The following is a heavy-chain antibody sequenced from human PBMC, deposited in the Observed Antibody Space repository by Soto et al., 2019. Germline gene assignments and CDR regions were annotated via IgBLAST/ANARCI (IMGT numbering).Heavy chain of an antibody. CDR2: ISTFHGNT. D-gene: IGHD6-6*01. CDR3: ARARIAARPGFDY. J-gene: IGHJ4*02. Sequence: ASVKVSCKASCDTFTRYGISCVRQSPGQGLEWMGWISTFHGNTNYAQKLQGRVTMTTDTSTSTAYMELRSLRSDDTAVYYCARARIAARPGFDYWGQGTLVTVSS. CDR1: CDTFTRYG. V-gene: IGHV1-18*04.